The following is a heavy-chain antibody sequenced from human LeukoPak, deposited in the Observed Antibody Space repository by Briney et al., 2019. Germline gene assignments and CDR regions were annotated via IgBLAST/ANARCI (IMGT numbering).Heavy chain of an antibody. D-gene: IGHD6-13*01. J-gene: IGHJ6*03. CDR3: ARDFFAPGIPAANYMDV. CDR2: ISGSGGST. Sequence: GGSLRLSCAASGFTFSSYAMSWVRQAPGKGLEWVSAISGSGGSTYYADSVKGRFTISRDNSKNTLYLQMNSLRAEDTAVYSCARDFFAPGIPAANYMDVWGKGTTVTVSS. V-gene: IGHV3-23*01. CDR1: GFTFSSYA.